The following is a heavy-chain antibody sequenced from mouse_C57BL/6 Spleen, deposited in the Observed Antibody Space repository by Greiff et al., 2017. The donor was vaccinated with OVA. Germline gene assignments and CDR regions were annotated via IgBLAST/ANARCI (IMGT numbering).Heavy chain of an antibody. CDR1: GYSITSGYY. V-gene: IGHV3-6*01. Sequence: VQLQQSGPGLVKPSQSLSLTCSVTGYSITSGYYWNWIRQFPGNKLEWMGYISYDGSNNYNPSLKNRISITRDTSKNQFFLKLNSVTTEDTATYYCASGEYFDYWGQGTTLTVSS. J-gene: IGHJ2*01. CDR3: ASGEYFDY. CDR2: ISYDGSN.